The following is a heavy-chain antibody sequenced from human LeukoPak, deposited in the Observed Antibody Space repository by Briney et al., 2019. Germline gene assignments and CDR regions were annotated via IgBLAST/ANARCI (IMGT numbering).Heavy chain of an antibody. J-gene: IGHJ4*02. D-gene: IGHD2/OR15-2a*01. CDR1: GFTFSDHY. V-gene: IGHV3-23*01. CDR2: ISGSGGST. Sequence: GGSLRLSCAVSGFTFSDHYMDWVRQAPGKGLEWVSAISGSGGSTYYADSVRGRLTISRDNSKNILNLQMNSLRAQDTAVYYCAKGGCNSISCTYFDYWGQGTLVTVSS. CDR3: AKGGCNSISCTYFDY.